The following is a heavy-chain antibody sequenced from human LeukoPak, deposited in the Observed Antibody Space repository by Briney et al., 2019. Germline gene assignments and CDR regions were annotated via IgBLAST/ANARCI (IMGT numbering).Heavy chain of an antibody. D-gene: IGHD2-21*02. CDR2: ISSSSSYI. Sequence: TGRSLRLSCAASGFTFSSYSMNWVRQAPGKGLEWVSSISSSSSYIYYADSVKGRFTISRDNAKNSLYLQMNSLRAEDTAVYYCARSPVVVTAIPDWWGQGTLVTVSS. CDR1: GFTFSSYS. CDR3: ARSPVVVTAIPDW. V-gene: IGHV3-21*04. J-gene: IGHJ4*02.